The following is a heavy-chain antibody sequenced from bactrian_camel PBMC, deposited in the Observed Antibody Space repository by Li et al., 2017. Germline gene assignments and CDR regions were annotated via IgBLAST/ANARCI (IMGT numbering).Heavy chain of an antibody. CDR1: GLTFSSHD. CDR2: INPSSSIS. V-gene: IGHV3S40*01. J-gene: IGHJ4*01. Sequence: VQLVESGGGLVQPGGSLRLSCAASGLTFSSHDMSWVRQAPGKGLEWVSAINPSSSISYYQDSVKGRFTISRDNAQNTLYLQMNSLSREDTATYYCVKGVGGNMGQGTQVTVS. D-gene: IGHD3*01.